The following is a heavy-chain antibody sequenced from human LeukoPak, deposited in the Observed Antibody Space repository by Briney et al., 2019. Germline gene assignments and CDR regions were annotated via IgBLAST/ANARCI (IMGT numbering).Heavy chain of an antibody. J-gene: IGHJ4*02. V-gene: IGHV1-8*01. D-gene: IGHD6-19*01. CDR1: GYTFTSYD. Sequence: ASVKVSCKASGYTFTSYDINWVRQATGQGLEWMGWMNPNSGNTGYAQKFQGRVTMTRNTSISTAYMELSSLRSEDTAVYYCARGLYSSGWYRGEYDFDYWGQGTLVTVSS. CDR3: ARGLYSSGWYRGEYDFDY. CDR2: MNPNSGNT.